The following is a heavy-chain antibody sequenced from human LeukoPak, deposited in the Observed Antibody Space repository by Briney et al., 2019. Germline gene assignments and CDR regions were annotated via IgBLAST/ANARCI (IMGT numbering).Heavy chain of an antibody. CDR3: ARSVAPPKYYDFWSGYYTGAAFDI. J-gene: IGHJ3*02. V-gene: IGHV1-3*01. CDR2: INAGNGNT. Sequence: ASVKVSCKASGYTFTSYAMHWVRQAPGQRLEWMGWINAGNGNTKYSQKFQGRVTITRDTSASTAYMELSSLRSEDTAVYYCARSVAPPKYYDFWSGYYTGAAFDIWGQGTMVTVSS. CDR1: GYTFTSYA. D-gene: IGHD3-3*01.